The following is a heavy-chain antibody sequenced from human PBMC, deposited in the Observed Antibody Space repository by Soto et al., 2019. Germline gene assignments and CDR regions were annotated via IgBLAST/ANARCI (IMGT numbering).Heavy chain of an antibody. D-gene: IGHD6-19*01. J-gene: IGHJ6*02. CDR3: ARLMGAVAGTHYYYYGMDV. CDR1: GGSFSGYY. CDR2: INNSGST. Sequence: QVQLQQWGAGLLKPSETLSLTCAVYGGSFSGYYWSWIRQPPGKGLEWIGEINNSGSTNYTPSLTSRVTISVDTSKNQFSLKLSSVTAADTAVYYCARLMGAVAGTHYYYYGMDVWGQGTTVTVSS. V-gene: IGHV4-34*01.